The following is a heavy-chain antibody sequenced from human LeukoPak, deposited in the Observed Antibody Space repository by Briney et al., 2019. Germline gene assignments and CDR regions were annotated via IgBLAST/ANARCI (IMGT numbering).Heavy chain of an antibody. D-gene: IGHD3-3*01. Sequence: GASVKVSCKASGYTFTGYYMHWVRQAPGQGLEWMGWINPNSGGTNYAQKFQGRVTMTRDTSISTAYMELSGLRSDDTAVYYCARGGPTIFGVVIMPYYYYGMDVWGQGTTVTVSS. CDR3: ARGGPTIFGVVIMPYYYYGMDV. CDR2: INPNSGGT. V-gene: IGHV1-2*02. J-gene: IGHJ6*02. CDR1: GYTFTGYY.